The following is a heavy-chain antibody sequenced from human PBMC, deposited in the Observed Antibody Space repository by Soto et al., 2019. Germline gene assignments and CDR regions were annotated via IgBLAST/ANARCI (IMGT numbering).Heavy chain of an antibody. CDR1: GFTVSSNY. J-gene: IGHJ3*02. V-gene: IGHV3-66*01. CDR2: IYSGGSI. Sequence: GGSLRLSCAASGFTVSSNYMSWVRQAPGKGLEWVSVIYSGGSIDYGDTVKGRITITRDNSKNTLYLQMNSLIAEDTAVYYCARFPDAFDIWGQGTMVTVSS. CDR3: ARFPDAFDI.